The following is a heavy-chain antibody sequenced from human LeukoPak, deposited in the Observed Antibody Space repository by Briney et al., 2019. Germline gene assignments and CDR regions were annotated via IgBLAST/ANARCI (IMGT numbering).Heavy chain of an antibody. V-gene: IGHV4-59*01. J-gene: IGHJ4*02. CDR1: GGSISSFY. D-gene: IGHD2-2*02. CDR2: IYYSGST. CDR3: VRVGSQLLYYFDY. Sequence: SETLSLTCTVSGGSISSFYWSWIRQPPGKGLEWLGYIYYSGSTNYNPSLKSRVTISVDTSKNQFSLKLSSVTAADTAVYYCVRVGSQLLYYFDYWGQGTLVTVSS.